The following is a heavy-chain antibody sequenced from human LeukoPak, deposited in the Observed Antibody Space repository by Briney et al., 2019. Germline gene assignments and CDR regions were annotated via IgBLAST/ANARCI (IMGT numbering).Heavy chain of an antibody. D-gene: IGHD6-13*01. CDR2: ISSSGTTI. V-gene: IGHV3-11*01. J-gene: IGHJ5*02. CDR3: VRFVSTGAAGRSSGFDA. CDR1: GFTFSDYY. Sequence: PGGSLRLSCAASGFTFSDYYMSWIRQAPGKGPEWVSYISSSGTTIYYLDSVKGRFTISRDNAKNSLYLQMNSLRAEDTAVYYCVRFVSTGAAGRSSGFDAWGQGTLVTVSS.